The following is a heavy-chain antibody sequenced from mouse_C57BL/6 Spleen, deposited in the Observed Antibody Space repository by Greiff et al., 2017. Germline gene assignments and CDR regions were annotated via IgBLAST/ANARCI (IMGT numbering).Heavy chain of an antibody. V-gene: IGHV14-2*01. CDR2: IDPEGGET. J-gene: IGHJ4*01. CDR1: GFNIKDYY. CDR3: ASLIYDGYYDAMDY. Sequence: VQLQQSGAELVKPGASVKLSCTASGFNIKDYYMHWVKQRTEQGLEWIGRIDPEGGETKYAPKFQGKATITADTSSNTAYLQLSSLTSEDTAVYYCASLIYDGYYDAMDYWGQGTSVTVSS. D-gene: IGHD2-3*01.